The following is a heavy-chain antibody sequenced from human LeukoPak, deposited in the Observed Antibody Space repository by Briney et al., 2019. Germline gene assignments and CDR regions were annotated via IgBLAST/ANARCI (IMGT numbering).Heavy chain of an antibody. J-gene: IGHJ6*03. D-gene: IGHD3-3*01. V-gene: IGHV3-23*01. CDR2: ISGSGGST. CDR1: GFTFSSYA. Sequence: PGGSLRLSCAASGFTFSSYAMSWVRQAPGKGLEWVSAISGSGGSTYYADSVKGRFTISRDNSKNTLYLQMNSLRAEDTAVYYCAKKDVLRFLEWPIGDYYMDVWGKGTTVTVSS. CDR3: AKKDVLRFLEWPIGDYYMDV.